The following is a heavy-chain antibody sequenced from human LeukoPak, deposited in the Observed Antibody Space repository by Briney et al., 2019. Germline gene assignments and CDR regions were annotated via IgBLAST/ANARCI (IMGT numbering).Heavy chain of an antibody. D-gene: IGHD6-13*01. V-gene: IGHV1-18*01. Sequence: APVKVSCKASGYTFTSYGISWVRQAPGQGLEWTGWISAYNGNTNYAQKLQGRVTMTTDTSTSTAYMELRSLRSDDTAVYYCARVGLGAAAGNWFDPWGQGTLVTVSS. CDR2: ISAYNGNT. CDR3: ARVGLGAAAGNWFDP. CDR1: GYTFTSYG. J-gene: IGHJ5*02.